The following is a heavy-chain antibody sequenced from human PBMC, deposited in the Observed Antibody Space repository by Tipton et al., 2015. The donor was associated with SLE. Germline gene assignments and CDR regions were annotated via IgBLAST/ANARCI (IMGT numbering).Heavy chain of an antibody. CDR2: IYSSGST. V-gene: IGHV4-4*07. CDR3: ARDGVLRGNWSFGYYYYYMDV. CDR1: GGSISGYY. Sequence: TLSLTCTVSGGSISGYYWSWIRQPAGKGLEWIGRIYSSGSTIYNPSLKSRLTLSLDTSKNQFSLRVRSVTAADTAVYYCARDGVLRGNWSFGYYYYYMDVWGKGTTVTVSS. D-gene: IGHD4-23*01. J-gene: IGHJ6*03.